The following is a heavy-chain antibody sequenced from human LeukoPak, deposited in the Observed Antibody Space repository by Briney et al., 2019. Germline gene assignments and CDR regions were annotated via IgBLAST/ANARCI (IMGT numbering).Heavy chain of an antibody. CDR3: ARGGRYFDWLSRLYYFDY. Sequence: SETLSLTCTVSGYSISSGYYWGWIRQPPGKGLEWIGSIYHSGSTYYNPSLKSRVTISVDTSKNQFSLKLSSVTAADTAVYYCARGGRYFDWLSRLYYFDYWGQGTLVTVSS. D-gene: IGHD3-9*01. CDR2: IYHSGST. V-gene: IGHV4-38-2*02. CDR1: GYSISSGYY. J-gene: IGHJ4*02.